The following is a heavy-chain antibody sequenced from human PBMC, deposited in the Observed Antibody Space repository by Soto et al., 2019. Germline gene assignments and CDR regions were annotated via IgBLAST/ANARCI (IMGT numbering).Heavy chain of an antibody. CDR3: ATSQKGYNWNYFDH. D-gene: IGHD1-20*01. CDR2: IYHGGTT. Sequence: SETLSLTCAVSGGFISSGDSSWSWIRQPPGRGLEWIGHIYHGGTTSYNPSLESRVSVSVDTSKNQFSLKVSGVSAADTAVYYCATSQKGYNWNYFDHWGQGALVTVSS. CDR1: GGFISSGDSS. V-gene: IGHV4-30-2*01. J-gene: IGHJ4*02.